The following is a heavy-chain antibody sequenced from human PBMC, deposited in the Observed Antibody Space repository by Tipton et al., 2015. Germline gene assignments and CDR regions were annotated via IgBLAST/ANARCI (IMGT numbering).Heavy chain of an antibody. CDR3: ARVDILLSQGGMDV. V-gene: IGHV4-34*01. D-gene: IGHD3-10*01. CDR2: INHSGST. J-gene: IGHJ6*02. Sequence: LRLSCAVYGGSFSGYYWSWIRQPPGKGLEWIGEINHSGSTNYNPSLKSRVTISIGTSKHHFSLKLSSVTAADTAVYYCARVDILLSQGGMDVWGQGTTVTVSS. CDR1: GGSFSGYY.